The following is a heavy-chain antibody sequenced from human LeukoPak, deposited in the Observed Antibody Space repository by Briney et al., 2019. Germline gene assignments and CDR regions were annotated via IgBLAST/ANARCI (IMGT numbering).Heavy chain of an antibody. Sequence: SETLSLTCTVSGGSISSSNYYWGWIRQPPGKGLEWIGSIYYSGSTYYNPSLKSRVTISVDTSKNQFSLKLSSVTAADTAVYYCARRDSSSSNWFDPWGQGTLVTVSS. CDR2: IYYSGST. V-gene: IGHV4-39*01. CDR3: ARRDSSSSNWFDP. J-gene: IGHJ5*02. D-gene: IGHD6-13*01. CDR1: GGSISSSNYY.